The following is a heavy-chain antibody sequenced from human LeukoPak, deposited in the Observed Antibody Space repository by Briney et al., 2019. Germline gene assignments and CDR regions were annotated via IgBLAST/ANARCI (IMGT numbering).Heavy chain of an antibody. Sequence: SETLSLTCTVSGGSISSYYWSWIRQPPGKGLEWIGYIYYSGSTNYNPSLKSRVTISVDTSKNQFSLKLSSVTAADTAVYHCARVMVRGVMITPSYYFDYWGQGTLVTVSS. CDR3: ARVMVRGVMITPSYYFDY. J-gene: IGHJ4*02. CDR2: IYYSGST. CDR1: GGSISSYY. D-gene: IGHD3-10*01. V-gene: IGHV4-59*08.